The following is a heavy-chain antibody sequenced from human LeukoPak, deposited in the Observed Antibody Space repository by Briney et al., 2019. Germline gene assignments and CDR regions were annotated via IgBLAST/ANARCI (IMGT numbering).Heavy chain of an antibody. J-gene: IGHJ4*02. Sequence: TGGSLRLSCAASGFTFSNYGIHWVRQAPGKGLEWVALIWYDGSNKFYADSVKGRFTISRDNSKNTLYLQMNSLRAEDTAVYYCARWRAGIAVAVDYWGQGILVTVSS. V-gene: IGHV3-33*01. D-gene: IGHD6-19*01. CDR1: GFTFSNYG. CDR2: IWYDGSNK. CDR3: ARWRAGIAVAVDY.